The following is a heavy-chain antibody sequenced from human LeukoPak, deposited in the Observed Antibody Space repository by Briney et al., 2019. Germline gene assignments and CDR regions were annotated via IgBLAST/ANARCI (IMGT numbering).Heavy chain of an antibody. CDR2: ISYDGNDK. CDR3: AKDQYDYVRGEFDY. J-gene: IGHJ4*02. V-gene: IGHV3-30*18. D-gene: IGHD3-16*01. Sequence: GGSLRLSCAASGFTFSSYDMHWVRQAPGKGLEWVAVISYDGNDKHYADSVKGRFTISRDNSKNTLYLQMNSLRVEDTAVYYCAKDQYDYVRGEFDYWGQGTLVTVSS. CDR1: GFTFSSYD.